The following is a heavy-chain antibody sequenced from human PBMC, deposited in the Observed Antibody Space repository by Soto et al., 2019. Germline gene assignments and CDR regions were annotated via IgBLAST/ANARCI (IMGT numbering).Heavy chain of an antibody. CDR1: GYTFTGYY. Sequence: ASVKVSCKASGYTFTGYYMHWVRQAPGQGLEWMGWINPNSGGTDYAQKFQGRVTMTRDTSISTAYMELSRLRSDDTAVYYCARVNTIFGVVIPYYYGMDVWGQGTTVTVSS. CDR3: ARVNTIFGVVIPYYYGMDV. J-gene: IGHJ6*02. CDR2: INPNSGGT. D-gene: IGHD3-3*01. V-gene: IGHV1-2*02.